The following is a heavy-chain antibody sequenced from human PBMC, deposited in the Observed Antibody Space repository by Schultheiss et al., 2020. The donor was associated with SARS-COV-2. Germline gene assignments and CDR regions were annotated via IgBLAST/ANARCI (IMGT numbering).Heavy chain of an antibody. Sequence: ASVKVSCKASGYTFTGYYMHRVRQAPGQGLEWMGWINPNSGGTNYAQKFQGRVTMTRDTSISTAYMELSRLRSDDTAVYYCARDVRVGSSSSSWFDPWGQGTLVTVSS. J-gene: IGHJ5*02. CDR3: ARDVRVGSSSSSWFDP. CDR1: GYTFTGYY. V-gene: IGHV1-2*02. D-gene: IGHD6-6*01. CDR2: INPNSGGT.